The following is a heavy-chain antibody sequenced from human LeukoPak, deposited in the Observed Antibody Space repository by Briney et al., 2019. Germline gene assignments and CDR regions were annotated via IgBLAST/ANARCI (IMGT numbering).Heavy chain of an antibody. Sequence: SETLSLTCTVSGGSITSNSYYWGWIRQPPGQGLEWIGSIHYGGTTYYNPSLKSRVTISVDTSKNQFSPKLSSVTAADTAVYYCARPWPDYFDYWGQGTLVTVSS. J-gene: IGHJ4*02. CDR2: IHYGGTT. CDR3: ARPWPDYFDY. D-gene: IGHD5-12*01. CDR1: GGSITSNSYY. V-gene: IGHV4-39*01.